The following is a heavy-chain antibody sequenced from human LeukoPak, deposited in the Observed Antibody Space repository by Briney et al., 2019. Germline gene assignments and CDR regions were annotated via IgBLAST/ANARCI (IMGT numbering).Heavy chain of an antibody. CDR3: AKSSFGVGIFDY. D-gene: IGHD3-3*01. CDR2: ISGSGSST. J-gene: IGHJ4*02. Sequence: PGGSLRLSCAASGFTFSSYAMSWVRQAPGKGLEWVSAISGSGSSTYYADSVKGRFTISRDSSRNTLFLQMNSLRAEDTAVYYCAKSSFGVGIFDYWGRGTLVTVSS. V-gene: IGHV3-23*01. CDR1: GFTFSSYA.